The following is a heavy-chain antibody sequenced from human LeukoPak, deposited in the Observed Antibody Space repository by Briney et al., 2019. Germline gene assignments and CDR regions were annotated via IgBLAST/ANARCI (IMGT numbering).Heavy chain of an antibody. Sequence: GDSVKVSCKASGYTFTSYDINWVRQATGQGLEWMGWMNPNSGNTGYAQKFQGRVTMTRNTSISTAYMELSSLRSEDTAVYYCARVIRVAVAGTTGYWGQGTLVTVSS. CDR1: GYTFTSYD. J-gene: IGHJ4*02. CDR2: MNPNSGNT. D-gene: IGHD6-19*01. V-gene: IGHV1-8*01. CDR3: ARVIRVAVAGTTGY.